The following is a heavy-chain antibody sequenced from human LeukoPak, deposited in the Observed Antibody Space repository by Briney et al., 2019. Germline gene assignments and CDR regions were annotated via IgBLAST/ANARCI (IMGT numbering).Heavy chain of an antibody. V-gene: IGHV1-69*02. Sequence: SVKVSCKACGGTFSSYTISWVPQAPGHGLEWMGRNTPILGIANYTQKFKGRVTITADKSTSTAYMELSSLRSEDTAVYYCASSSSSWPGRAFDIWGQGTMVTVSS. D-gene: IGHD6-13*01. CDR1: GGTFSSYT. CDR2: NTPILGIA. CDR3: ASSSSSWPGRAFDI. J-gene: IGHJ3*02.